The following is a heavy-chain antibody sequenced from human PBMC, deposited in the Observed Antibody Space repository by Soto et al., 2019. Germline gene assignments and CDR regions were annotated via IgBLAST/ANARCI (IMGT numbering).Heavy chain of an antibody. Sequence: QVQVVQSGAEVKKPGSSVKVSCKASGGTCSNDIITWVRQAPGQGLEWMGRIIPLLDIANYAQKFQGRVTITADKSTSTAYMELNGLRSEDTAVYYCVRDSPIGSTYSGYDGIDYWGQGTLVTVSS. CDR3: VRDSPIGSTYSGYDGIDY. V-gene: IGHV1-69*08. CDR1: GGTCSNDI. CDR2: IIPLLDIA. J-gene: IGHJ4*02. D-gene: IGHD5-12*01.